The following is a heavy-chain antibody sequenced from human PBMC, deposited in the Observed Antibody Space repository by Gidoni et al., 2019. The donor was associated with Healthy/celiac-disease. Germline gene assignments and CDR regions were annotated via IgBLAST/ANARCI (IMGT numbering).Heavy chain of an antibody. Sequence: QVQLVQSGAEVKKPGSSVKVSCTASGGTFSSYSISWVRQAPGQGLEWMGRIIPILGIANYAQKCQSRVKLTADKSTSTAYMELSSLRSEDTAVYYCAREGQEMATIDPTRYWYFDLWGRGTLVTVSS. CDR2: IIPILGIA. J-gene: IGHJ2*01. CDR3: AREGQEMATIDPTRYWYFDL. V-gene: IGHV1-69*04. D-gene: IGHD5-12*01. CDR1: GGTFSSYS.